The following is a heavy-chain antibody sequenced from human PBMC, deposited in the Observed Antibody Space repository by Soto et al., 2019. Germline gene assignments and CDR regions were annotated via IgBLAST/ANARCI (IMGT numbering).Heavy chain of an antibody. D-gene: IGHD2-15*01. V-gene: IGHV1-8*01. CDR1: GDTFTSYD. J-gene: IGHJ6*02. Sequence: ASVKVSCKASGDTFTSYDINWWRQATGQGLEWMGWMNPNSGNTGYAQKFQGRVTMTRSTSISTAYMELSSLRSEDTAVYYCAWASSALLGAYYYYGMDVWGQGTTVTVSS. CDR2: MNPNSGNT. CDR3: AWASSALLGAYYYYGMDV.